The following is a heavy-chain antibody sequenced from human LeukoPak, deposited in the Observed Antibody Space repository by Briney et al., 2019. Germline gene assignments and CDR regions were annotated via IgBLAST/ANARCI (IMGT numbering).Heavy chain of an antibody. Sequence: SETLSLTCAVYGGSFSGYYWSWIRQPPGKGLEWIGEINHSGSTNYNPSLKSRVTISVDTSKNQFSLKLSSVTAADTAVYYCARYGPISSGWYLRVSWFDPWGQGTLVTVSS. CDR2: INHSGST. CDR1: GGSFSGYY. V-gene: IGHV4-34*01. CDR3: ARYGPISSGWYLRVSWFDP. D-gene: IGHD6-19*01. J-gene: IGHJ5*02.